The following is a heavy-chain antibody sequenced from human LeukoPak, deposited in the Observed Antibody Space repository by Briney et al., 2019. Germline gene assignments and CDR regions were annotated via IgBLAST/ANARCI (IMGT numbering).Heavy chain of an antibody. CDR1: GGSISSDY. CDR2: IYYSGST. J-gene: IGHJ5*02. Sequence: PSETLSLTCTVSGGSISSDYWSWIRQPPGKGLEWIGYIYYSGSTNYNPSLKSRVTISVDTSKNQFSLKLSSVTAADTAVYYCARDLEESGRYLRFDPWGQGTLVTVSS. D-gene: IGHD1-26*01. CDR3: ARDLEESGRYLRFDP. V-gene: IGHV4-59*01.